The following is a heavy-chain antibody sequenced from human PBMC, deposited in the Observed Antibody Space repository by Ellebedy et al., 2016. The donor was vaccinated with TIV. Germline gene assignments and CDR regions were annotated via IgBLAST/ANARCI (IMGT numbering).Heavy chain of an antibody. CDR3: ARDHIPVVVPAAIAFDP. J-gene: IGHJ5*02. CDR1: GFTFSSYS. Sequence: GESLKISCAASGFTFSSYSMNWVRQAPGKGLEWVSYISSSSSTIYYADSVKGRLTVSRDNAKNSLYLQMNSLRVEDTAVYYCARDHIPVVVPAAIAFDPWGQGTLVTVSS. V-gene: IGHV3-48*04. CDR2: ISSSSSTI. D-gene: IGHD2-2*02.